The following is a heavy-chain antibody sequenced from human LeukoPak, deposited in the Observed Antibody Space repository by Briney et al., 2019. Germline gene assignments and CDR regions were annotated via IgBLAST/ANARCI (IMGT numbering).Heavy chain of an antibody. CDR3: ARGSRDDYSLRFQWFDP. Sequence: SQTLSLTCTVSGGSISSGDYYWSWIRQPPGKGLEWIGYIYYSGSTYYSPSLKSRVTISVDTSKNQFSLKLSSVTAADTAVYYCARGSRDDYSLRFQWFDPWGQGTLVTVSS. D-gene: IGHD5-24*01. CDR1: GGSISSGDYY. V-gene: IGHV4-30-4*08. CDR2: IYYSGST. J-gene: IGHJ5*02.